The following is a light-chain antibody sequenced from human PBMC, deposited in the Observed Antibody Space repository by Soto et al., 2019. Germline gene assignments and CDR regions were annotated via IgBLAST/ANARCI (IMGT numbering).Light chain of an antibody. CDR3: QQYNNWPAT. CDR1: QSVSSN. Sequence: EIVMTQSRATLSVSPGERATLSCRASQSVSSNLAWYQQKPGQAPRLLIYGASTRATGIPARFSGSGSGTEFTLTISSLQSEDFAVYCCQQYNNWPATFGQGTKVEIK. CDR2: GAS. V-gene: IGKV3-15*01. J-gene: IGKJ1*01.